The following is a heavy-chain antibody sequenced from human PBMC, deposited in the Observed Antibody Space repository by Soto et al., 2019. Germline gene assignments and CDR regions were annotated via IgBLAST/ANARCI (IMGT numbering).Heavy chain of an antibody. CDR3: AHKAQSNSHFDY. CDR2: IYWDGDR. Sequence: QSGPTLVNPTQTLTLTCTFSGFSLSTSGVGVGWIRQPPGKALEWLALIYWDGDRRYSPSLKNRVTITKDTSKTQVILTMTSLDPVDTATYYCAHKAQSNSHFDYWGQGILVTVSS. V-gene: IGHV2-5*02. D-gene: IGHD4-4*01. J-gene: IGHJ4*02. CDR1: GFSLSTSGVG.